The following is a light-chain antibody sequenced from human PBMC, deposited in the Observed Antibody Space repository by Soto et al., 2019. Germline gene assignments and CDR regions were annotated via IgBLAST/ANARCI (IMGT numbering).Light chain of an antibody. J-gene: IGKJ1*01. CDR3: LRYNAFSQT. CDR2: DAS. Sequence: DIQMTQSPSTLSASVGDRVTITCRANQSMNDWLAWFQQKPGKAPKVLIYDASSLQSGVPSRFSGSGSGTEFTLTIDGLQPDDVATYYCLRYNAFSQTFGQGTKVEL. V-gene: IGKV1-5*01. CDR1: QSMNDW.